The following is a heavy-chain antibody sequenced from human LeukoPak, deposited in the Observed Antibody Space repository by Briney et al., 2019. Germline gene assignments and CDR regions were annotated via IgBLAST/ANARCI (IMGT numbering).Heavy chain of an antibody. J-gene: IGHJ6*03. CDR1: GGSISSSSYY. V-gene: IGHV4-39*07. CDR3: ARVGWVRGVYYYYYMDV. Sequence: PSETLSLTCTVSGGSISSSSYYWGWIRQPPGKGLEWIGSIYYSGSTYYNPSLKSRVTISVDTSKNQFSLKLSSVTAADTAVYYCARVGWVRGVYYYYYMDVWGKGTTVTISS. CDR2: IYYSGST. D-gene: IGHD3-10*01.